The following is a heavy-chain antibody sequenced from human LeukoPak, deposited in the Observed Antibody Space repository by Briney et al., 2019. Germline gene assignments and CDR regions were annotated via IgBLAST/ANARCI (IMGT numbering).Heavy chain of an antibody. V-gene: IGHV3-23*01. J-gene: IGHJ5*02. CDR1: GFTFSSYA. Sequence: GGSLRPSCAASGFTFSSYAMSWVRQAPWKGLEWVSAISGSGGSTYYADSVKGRFTISRDNSKNTLYLQMNSLRAEDTAVYYCAKEVHVYYYGPFDPWGQGTLVTVSS. CDR2: ISGSGGST. CDR3: AKEVHVYYYGPFDP. D-gene: IGHD3-10*01.